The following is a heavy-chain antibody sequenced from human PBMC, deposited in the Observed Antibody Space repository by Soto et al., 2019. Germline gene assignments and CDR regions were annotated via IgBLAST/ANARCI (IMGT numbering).Heavy chain of an antibody. CDR1: GFTFSSYW. CDR3: ARGAFGAYYLDY. CDR2: IKGDGITT. J-gene: IGHJ4*02. V-gene: IGHV3-74*01. D-gene: IGHD3-3*01. Sequence: EVQLVDSGGGLVQPGGSLRLSCAASGFTFSSYWIHWVRQAPGEGLVWVSRIKGDGITTNYADSVKGRFTISRDYAKKTVFLQINSLRAEDTAVYYCARGAFGAYYLDYWGQGTLVTVS.